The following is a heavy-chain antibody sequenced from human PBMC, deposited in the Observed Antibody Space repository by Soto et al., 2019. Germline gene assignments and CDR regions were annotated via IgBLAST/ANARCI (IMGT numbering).Heavy chain of an antibody. D-gene: IGHD1-26*01. Sequence: QVQLVQSGAEVKKPGSSVKVSCKVSGCTFSSYAISWVRQAPGQGLEWMGGVMPIFGTANYAQKFQGRVTITADESKSTADMELRSLGSEDTAVDYCARGRLELLDYYDYYGMDCWSQGTTVTVCS. V-gene: IGHV1-69*01. CDR1: GCTFSSYA. CDR3: ARGRLELLDYYDYYGMDC. J-gene: IGHJ6*02. CDR2: VMPIFGTA.